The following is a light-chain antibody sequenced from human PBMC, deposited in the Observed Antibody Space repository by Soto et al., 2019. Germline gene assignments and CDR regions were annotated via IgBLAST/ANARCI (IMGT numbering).Light chain of an antibody. CDR3: SSYTSSSTLYV. CDR2: EVN. V-gene: IGLV2-14*01. Sequence: QSVLTQPASVSGTPRQSMTIYCTGASSDVGSYTYVSWYQQHPGKAPKLMIYEVNNRPSGVSNRFSGSKSGNTASLTISGLQAEDEADYYCSSYTSSSTLYVFGTGTKVTVL. CDR1: SSDVGSYTY. J-gene: IGLJ1*01.